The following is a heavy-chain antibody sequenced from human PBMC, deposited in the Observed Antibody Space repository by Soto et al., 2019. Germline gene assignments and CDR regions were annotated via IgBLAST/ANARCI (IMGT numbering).Heavy chain of an antibody. CDR2: IYYSGNT. V-gene: IGHV4-39*01. CDR1: GGSLGSSGYY. J-gene: IGHJ4*02. Sequence: SETLSLTCTVSGGSLGSSGYYWGWIRQSPGKGLEWIGNIYYSGNTFYNPSLKSRVTISVDTSKNQIYLPLSAVTAADTAIFYCASIAAPGTSHFDFWGQGTLVTVSS. D-gene: IGHD6-13*01. CDR3: ASIAAPGTSHFDF.